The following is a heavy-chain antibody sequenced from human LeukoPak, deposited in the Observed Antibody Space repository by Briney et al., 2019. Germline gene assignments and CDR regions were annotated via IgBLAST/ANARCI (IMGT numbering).Heavy chain of an antibody. CDR1: GFTFDDYG. CDR2: INWNGGST. D-gene: IGHD2-15*01. V-gene: IGHV3-20*04. Sequence: GGSLRLSCAASGFTFDDYGMSWVRQAPGKGLEWVSGINWNGGSTGYADSVKGRFTISRDNAKNSLYLQMNSLRAEDTALYYCARDPTAATGPYYYYYHMDVWGKGTTVAVSS. CDR3: ARDPTAATGPYYYYYHMDV. J-gene: IGHJ6*03.